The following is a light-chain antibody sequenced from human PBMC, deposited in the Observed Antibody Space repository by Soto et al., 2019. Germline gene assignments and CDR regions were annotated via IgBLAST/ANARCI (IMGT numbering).Light chain of an antibody. CDR1: QSVSNN. CDR2: GAS. CDR3: QQHNSGPGT. J-gene: IGKJ1*01. Sequence: EIVMMPSPGTVAVSPEEGATLSCTASQSVSNNLAWYQQKPGQAPRLLIYGASTRATGIPARFSGNGSGTEFNLTMSSLQSEYFALYHCQQHNSGPGTLGEGTKVDIK. V-gene: IGKV3-15*01.